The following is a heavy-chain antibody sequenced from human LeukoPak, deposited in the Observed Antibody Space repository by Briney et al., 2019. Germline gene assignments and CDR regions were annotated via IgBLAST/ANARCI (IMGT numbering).Heavy chain of an antibody. J-gene: IGHJ4*02. CDR1: GGSFSGYY. Sequence: PSETLSLTCAVYGGSFSGYYWSWIRQPPGKGLEWIGEINHSGSTNYNPSLKSRVTISVDTSKNQFSLKLSSVTAADTAVYYCARHFSSSWYLEWGQGILVTVSS. CDR2: INHSGST. D-gene: IGHD6-13*01. CDR3: ARHFSSSWYLE. V-gene: IGHV4-34*01.